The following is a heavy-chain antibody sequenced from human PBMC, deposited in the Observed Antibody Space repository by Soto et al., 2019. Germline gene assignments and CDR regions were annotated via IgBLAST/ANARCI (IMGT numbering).Heavy chain of an antibody. D-gene: IGHD3-3*01. Sequence: GASVKVSCKASGYTFTSYGISWVRQAPGQGLEWMGWISAYNGNTNYAQKLQGRVTMTTDTSTSTAYMELRSLRSDDTAVYYCARNYDFWSGYMLNWFDPWGQGTLVTVSS. V-gene: IGHV1-18*01. J-gene: IGHJ5*02. CDR2: ISAYNGNT. CDR3: ARNYDFWSGYMLNWFDP. CDR1: GYTFTSYG.